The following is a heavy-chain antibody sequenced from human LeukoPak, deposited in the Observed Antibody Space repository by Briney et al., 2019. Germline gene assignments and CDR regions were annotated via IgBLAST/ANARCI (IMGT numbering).Heavy chain of an antibody. CDR1: GFTFNDYS. V-gene: IGHV3-48*01. CDR3: AKLLWFGDLGGGPFDI. D-gene: IGHD3-10*01. CDR2: ISGSSSTK. J-gene: IGHJ3*02. Sequence: GGSLRLSCAASGFTFNDYSMNWVRQAPGKGLEWVSYISGSSSTKYYADSVKGRFFISRDNAKNSLYLQMNSLRAEDTAVYYCAKLLWFGDLGGGPFDIWGQGTMVTVSS.